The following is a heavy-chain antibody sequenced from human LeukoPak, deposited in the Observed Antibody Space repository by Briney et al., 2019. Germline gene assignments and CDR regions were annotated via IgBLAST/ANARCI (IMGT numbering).Heavy chain of an antibody. D-gene: IGHD3-9*01. CDR1: GFTFSSYS. CDR2: IISSSSYI. Sequence: GGSLRLSCAASGFTFSSYSMNWVRQAPGKGLEWVSSIISSSSYIYYADSVKGRFTISRDNAKNSLYLQMNSLRAEDTAVYYCARGSDILTGYFFDYWGQGTLVTVSS. J-gene: IGHJ4*02. V-gene: IGHV3-21*01. CDR3: ARGSDILTGYFFDY.